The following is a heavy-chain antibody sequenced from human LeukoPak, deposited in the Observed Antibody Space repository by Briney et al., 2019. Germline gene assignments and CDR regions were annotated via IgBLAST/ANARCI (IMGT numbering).Heavy chain of an antibody. CDR1: GGSISSYS. CDR3: AGEERCSGGSRYYFDY. J-gene: IGHJ4*02. D-gene: IGHD2-15*01. Sequence: SETLSLTCTVSGGSISSYSWSWIRQPAGKGLEWIGRLYTSGSTNYNPSLKGRVTMSVDTSKNQFSLKLSSVTAADTAVYYCAGEERCSGGSRYYFDYWGQGTLVTVSS. CDR2: LYTSGST. V-gene: IGHV4-4*07.